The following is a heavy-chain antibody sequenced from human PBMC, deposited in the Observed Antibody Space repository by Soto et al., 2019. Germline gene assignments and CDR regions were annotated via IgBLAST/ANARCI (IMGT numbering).Heavy chain of an antibody. J-gene: IGHJ6*02. Sequence: SETLSLTCAVCGGSFSGYYWSWIRQPPGKGLEWIGEINHSGSTNYNPSLKSRVTISVDTSKNQFSLKLSSVTAADTAVYYCARGRGDVWGQGTTVTVSS. V-gene: IGHV4-34*01. CDR3: ARGRGDV. CDR1: GGSFSGYY. CDR2: INHSGST.